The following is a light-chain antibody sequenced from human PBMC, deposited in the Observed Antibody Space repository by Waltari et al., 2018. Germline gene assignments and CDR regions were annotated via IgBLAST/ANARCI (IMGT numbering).Light chain of an antibody. CDR2: AAS. CDR3: QQLLSYPLT. CDR1: QDISSY. Sequence: DIQLTQSQSFLSTSVGDRVTITCRANQDISSYLAWYQQKPGKAPKLLISAASTLQSAVPSRFSGSGSGTEFTLTISSLQSEDIATYYCQQLLSYPLTFGGGTKGEIK. V-gene: IGKV1-9*01. J-gene: IGKJ4*01.